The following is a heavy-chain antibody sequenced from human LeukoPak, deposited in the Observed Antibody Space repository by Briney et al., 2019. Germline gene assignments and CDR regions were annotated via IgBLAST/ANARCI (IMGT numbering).Heavy chain of an antibody. CDR3: ARGSGWHFY. J-gene: IGHJ4*02. CDR1: GGSFSGYY. Sequence: SETLSLTCAVYGGSFSGYYWSWIRQPPGKGLEWIGEINHSGGTKYNPSLKSRVTISVDTSKNQFSLNLNSVTAADTAVYYCARGSGWHFYWGQGTLVTVSS. D-gene: IGHD6-19*01. CDR2: INHSGGT. V-gene: IGHV4-34*01.